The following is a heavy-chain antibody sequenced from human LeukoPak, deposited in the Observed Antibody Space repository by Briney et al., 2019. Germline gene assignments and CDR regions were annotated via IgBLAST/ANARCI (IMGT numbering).Heavy chain of an antibody. CDR3: VRGGSYYRLFVY. J-gene: IGHJ4*02. D-gene: IGHD1-26*01. V-gene: IGHV3-11*04. Sequence: GGSLRLSCAASGFTFSDYYMSWIRQAPGRALEWVSYISKDSTSIYYTDSVKGRFSISRDNAKSSVYLQMNSLRPEDTAVYHCVRGGSYYRLFVYWGQGIRVTVSS. CDR2: ISKDSTSI. CDR1: GFTFSDYY.